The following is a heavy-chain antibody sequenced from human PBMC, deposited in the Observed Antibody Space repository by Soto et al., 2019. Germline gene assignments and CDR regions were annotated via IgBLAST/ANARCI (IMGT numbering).Heavy chain of an antibody. CDR1: GFTFSTCA. CDR3: AKERRILAAAGTSGVDY. CDR2: ISGRGGTI. V-gene: IGHV3-23*01. D-gene: IGHD6-13*01. Sequence: EVQMLESGGGLVQPGGSLRLSCAASGFTFSTCAMTWVRQAPGKGLEWVSAISGRGGTIYYADSVKGRFTISRDTSKNTLYLQMNSLRAEDTAVYYCAKERRILAAAGTSGVDYWGQGTLVTVSS. J-gene: IGHJ4*02.